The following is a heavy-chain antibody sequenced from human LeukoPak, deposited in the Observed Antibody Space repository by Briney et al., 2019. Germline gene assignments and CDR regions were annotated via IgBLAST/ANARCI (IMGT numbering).Heavy chain of an antibody. CDR2: IYYSGSP. D-gene: IGHD3-22*01. CDR1: GGSISSGGYF. CDR3: ARTTGYYDSSGPLYYFDF. Sequence: SETLSLTCTVSGGSISSGGYFWSWIRQHPGEGLEWIGYIYYSGSPYYNPSLKSRLTISVDTSKNQFSLKLNSMIAADTAVYYCARTTGYYDSSGPLYYFDFWGQGTLVTVSS. J-gene: IGHJ4*02. V-gene: IGHV4-31*03.